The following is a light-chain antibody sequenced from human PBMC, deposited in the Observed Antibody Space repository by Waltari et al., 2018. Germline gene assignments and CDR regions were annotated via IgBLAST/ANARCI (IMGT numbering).Light chain of an antibody. CDR1: QTILYRSNNKNY. Sequence: DIVMTQSPDPLAVSLGERVTIHCKSSQTILYRSNNKNYLAWYQQKPGQPPKLLIYWASTRESGVPDRFGGSGSGTHFTLTINSLQAEDVAVYYCQQYYNTPWTFGQGTKVEIK. CDR3: QQYYNTPWT. CDR2: WAS. J-gene: IGKJ1*01. V-gene: IGKV4-1*01.